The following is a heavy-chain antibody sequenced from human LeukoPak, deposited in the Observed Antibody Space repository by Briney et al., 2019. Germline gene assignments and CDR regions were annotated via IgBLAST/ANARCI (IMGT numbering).Heavy chain of an antibody. CDR1: GFTVSSNY. V-gene: IGHV3-66*01. Sequence: GGSLRLSCAASGFTVSSNYMSWVRQAPGKGLEWVSVIYSGGSTYYADSVKGRFTISRDNSKNTLYLQMNSLRAGDTAVYYCARATVGDYSGVDYWGQGTLVTVSS. CDR3: ARATVGDYSGVDY. D-gene: IGHD4-17*01. CDR2: IYSGGST. J-gene: IGHJ4*02.